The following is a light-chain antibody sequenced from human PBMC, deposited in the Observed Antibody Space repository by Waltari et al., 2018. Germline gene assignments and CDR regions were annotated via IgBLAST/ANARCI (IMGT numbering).Light chain of an antibody. CDR3: QQYDNLPIT. J-gene: IGKJ3*01. CDR1: QDISNY. CDR2: DAS. Sequence: DIQMTQSPSSLSASVGDRVTITCQASQDISNYLNWYQQKPGKAPKLLIYDASNLETGVPSRFSGSGSETDFTFNISSLQPEDIATYYCQQYDNLPITFGPGTKVDIK. V-gene: IGKV1-33*01.